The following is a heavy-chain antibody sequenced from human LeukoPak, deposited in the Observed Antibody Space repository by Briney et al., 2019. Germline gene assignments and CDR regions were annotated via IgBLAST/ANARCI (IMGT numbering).Heavy chain of an antibody. Sequence: GESLKILCKGLGYDFSTYWNAWVRQRPGKGLEWMGIIYPGGSETRYDPSFQGQVTISADRSTSTAYLQWSSLRASDTAMYYCARASRDGYNQNFDHWGQRTLVTVSS. V-gene: IGHV5-51*01. D-gene: IGHD5-24*01. CDR3: ARASRDGYNQNFDH. J-gene: IGHJ4*02. CDR1: GYDFSTYW. CDR2: IYPGGSET.